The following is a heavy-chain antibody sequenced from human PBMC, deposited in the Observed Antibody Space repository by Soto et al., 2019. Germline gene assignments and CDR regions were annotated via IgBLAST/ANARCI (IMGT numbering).Heavy chain of an antibody. D-gene: IGHD6-19*01. Sequence: GGSLRLSCAASGFTFSSYVMHWVLQAQGKGLEWVAVISYDGSNKYYADSVKGRFTISRDNSKNTLYLQMNSLRAEDTAVYYCAKEMEVAGSWGIYYYYGMDVWGQGTTVTVSS. CDR1: GFTFSSYV. CDR3: AKEMEVAGSWGIYYYYGMDV. J-gene: IGHJ6*02. CDR2: ISYDGSNK. V-gene: IGHV3-30*18.